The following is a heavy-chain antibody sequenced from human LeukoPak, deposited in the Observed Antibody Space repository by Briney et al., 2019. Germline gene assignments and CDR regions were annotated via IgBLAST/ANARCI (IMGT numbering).Heavy chain of an antibody. Sequence: ASVKVSCKASGYTFTGYYMHWVRQAPGQGLEWMGWINPNSGGTNYAQKFQGRVTMTRDTSISTAYMELSRLRSDDTAVYYCARERCSSASGPDAFDIWGQGTMVTVSS. V-gene: IGHV1-2*02. CDR2: INPNSGGT. D-gene: IGHD2-2*01. J-gene: IGHJ3*02. CDR3: ARERCSSASGPDAFDI. CDR1: GYTFTGYY.